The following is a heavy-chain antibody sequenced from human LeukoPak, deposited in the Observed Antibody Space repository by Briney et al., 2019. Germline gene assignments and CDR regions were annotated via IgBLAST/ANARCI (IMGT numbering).Heavy chain of an antibody. CDR1: GYIFTNYD. CDR2: MNPNSVNT. J-gene: IGHJ4*02. Sequence: ASVKVSCKASGYIFTNYDINWVRQATGQGLEWMGWMNPNSVNTGYAQKFQGRVTITRHTSISTAYMELSSLRSEDTAVYYCARVRLDSSGSILFDYWGQGTLVIVSS. D-gene: IGHD3-22*01. V-gene: IGHV1-8*03. CDR3: ARVRLDSSGSILFDY.